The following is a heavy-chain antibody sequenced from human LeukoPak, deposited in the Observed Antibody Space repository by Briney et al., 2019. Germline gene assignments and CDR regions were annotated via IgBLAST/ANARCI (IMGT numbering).Heavy chain of an antibody. CDR3: ARAPRYGGSLHAFGI. J-gene: IGHJ3*02. D-gene: IGHD1-26*01. V-gene: IGHV3-21*01. Sequence: GSLRLSCAASGFTFSSYSMNWVRQAPGKGLEWVSSISSSSSYIYYADSVKGRFTISRDNAKNSLYLQMNSLRAEDTAVYYCARAPRYGGSLHAFGIWGQGTMVTVSS. CDR2: ISSSSSYI. CDR1: GFTFSSYS.